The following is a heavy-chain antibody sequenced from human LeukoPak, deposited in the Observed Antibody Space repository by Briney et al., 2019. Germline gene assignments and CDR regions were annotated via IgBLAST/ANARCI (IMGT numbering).Heavy chain of an antibody. J-gene: IGHJ4*02. CDR1: GGSISSYY. Sequence: SETLSLTCTVSGGSISSYYWSWIRQPPGKGLEWIGYIYYSGHTNYNPSLKSRVTISVDTSKIQCSLKLSSVTAADTAVYYCARGDCSGGSCSPLPLDYWGQGTLVTVSS. V-gene: IGHV4-59*01. D-gene: IGHD2-15*01. CDR2: IYYSGHT. CDR3: ARGDCSGGSCSPLPLDY.